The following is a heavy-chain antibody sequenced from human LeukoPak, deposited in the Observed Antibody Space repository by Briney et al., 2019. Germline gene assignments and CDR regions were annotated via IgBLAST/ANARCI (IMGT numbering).Heavy chain of an antibody. CDR1: DGSISSSSYD. J-gene: IGHJ4*02. Sequence: SETLSLTCSVSDGSISSSSYDWGWIRQPPGKGLEWIGSIYYSGNTHYNPSLKSRLTISVDRSKNQFSLRLSSVTAADTAVYYCRLDGIDYYSFDYWGRGILVTVSS. CDR3: RLDGIDYYSFDY. V-gene: IGHV4-39*07. CDR2: IYYSGNT. D-gene: IGHD3-22*01.